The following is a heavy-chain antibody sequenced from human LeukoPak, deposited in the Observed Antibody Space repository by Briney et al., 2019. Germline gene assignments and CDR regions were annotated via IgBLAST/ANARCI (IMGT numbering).Heavy chain of an antibody. D-gene: IGHD6-19*01. J-gene: IGHJ6*02. V-gene: IGHV3-9*01. CDR2: ISWNSGSI. Sequence: GGSLRLSCAASGFTFDDYAMHWVRQAPGKGLEWVSGISWNSGSIGYADSVKGRFTISRDNAKNSLYLQMNSLRAEDTAVYYCARPAGTYDYSYGMDVWGQGTTVTVSS. CDR3: ARPAGTYDYSYGMDV. CDR1: GFTFDDYA.